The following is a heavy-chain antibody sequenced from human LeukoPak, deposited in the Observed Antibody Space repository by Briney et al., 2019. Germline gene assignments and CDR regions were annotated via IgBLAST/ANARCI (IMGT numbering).Heavy chain of an antibody. CDR2: ISSSSSYI. CDR1: GFTFSSCS. D-gene: IGHD3-10*01. CDR3: ARDLGRLITMVRGVLDP. J-gene: IGHJ5*02. V-gene: IGHV3-21*01. Sequence: PGGSLRLSCAASGFTFSSCSMNWVRQAPGKGLEWVSSISSSSSYIYYADSVKGRFTISRDNAKNSLYLQMNSLRAGDTAVYYCARDLGRLITMVRGVLDPWGQGTLVTVSS.